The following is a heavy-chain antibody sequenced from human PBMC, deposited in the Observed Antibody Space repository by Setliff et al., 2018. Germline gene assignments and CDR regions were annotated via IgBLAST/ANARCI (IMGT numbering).Heavy chain of an antibody. J-gene: IGHJ4*02. CDR1: GFTFNTHA. CDR3: ARTCSGSGCYAGLES. Sequence: AGGSLRLSCAASGFTFNTHAMHWVRQAPGKGLEWVAMIWADPNSNTKYYADSVKGRFSVSRDNSRNTVFLQMNSLRPEDTAVYYCARTCSGSGCYAGLESWGQGTPVTVSS. CDR2: IWADPNSNTK. D-gene: IGHD2-15*01. V-gene: IGHV3-30*02.